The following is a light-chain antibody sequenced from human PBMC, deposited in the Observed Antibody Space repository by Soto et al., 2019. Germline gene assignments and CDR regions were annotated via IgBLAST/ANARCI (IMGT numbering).Light chain of an antibody. J-gene: IGKJ5*01. CDR1: QSVRNN. CDR2: YAT. Sequence: EIMMTQSPATLSVSPGERATLSCRASQSVRNNLAWYQHKPGQVHRLLIYYATTRATGTPARFSGSGSETACTLTSSSLQSEDVAVYYCQQYDNWPPITFGQGTRLEIK. V-gene: IGKV3-15*01. CDR3: QQYDNWPPIT.